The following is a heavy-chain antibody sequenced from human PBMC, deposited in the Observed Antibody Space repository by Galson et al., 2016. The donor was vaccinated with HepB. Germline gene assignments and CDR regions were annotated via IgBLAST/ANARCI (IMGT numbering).Heavy chain of an antibody. J-gene: IGHJ6*02. V-gene: IGHV4-30-4*01. CDR2: IYYTGST. D-gene: IGHD3-10*01. CDR3: ARHHQGVKGSYYGMDV. CDR1: GDSISSGDNY. Sequence: TLSLTCTVSGDSISSGDNYWSWIRQPPGKGLEWIGYIYYTGSTYHNPSLKSRVTISVDTSKNQFSLKLSPVTAVDTAVYYCARHHQGVKGSYYGMDVWGQGTTVTVSS.